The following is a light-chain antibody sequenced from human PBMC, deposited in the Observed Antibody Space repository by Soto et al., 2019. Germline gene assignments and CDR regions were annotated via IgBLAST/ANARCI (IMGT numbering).Light chain of an antibody. CDR1: SSDIGAYKY. Sequence: QSVLTQPASVSGSPGQSITISCAGTSSDIGAYKYVSWYQQHPGKAPTLVIYDVSNRPSGVSNRFSGSKSGNTASLTISGLQAQDEADYYCSSYTSSSLYVFGTGTKVTV. CDR2: DVS. V-gene: IGLV2-14*01. J-gene: IGLJ1*01. CDR3: SSYTSSSLYV.